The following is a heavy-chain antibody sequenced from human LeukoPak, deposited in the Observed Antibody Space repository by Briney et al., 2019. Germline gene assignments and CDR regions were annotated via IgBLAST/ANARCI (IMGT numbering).Heavy chain of an antibody. CDR3: ARATPYSGYVPIKVRLGWFDS. Sequence: SETLSLTCAVSDGSISGSDDYWSWIRRPPGKGLEWIGFIYSTGSTNYNPSLKGRVRISVDTSRNQFSLNLGSVTVADTAVYYCARATPYSGYVPIKVRLGWFDSWGQGILVTVSS. D-gene: IGHD5-12*01. J-gene: IGHJ5*01. CDR2: IYSTGST. CDR1: DGSISGSDDY. V-gene: IGHV4-30-4*01.